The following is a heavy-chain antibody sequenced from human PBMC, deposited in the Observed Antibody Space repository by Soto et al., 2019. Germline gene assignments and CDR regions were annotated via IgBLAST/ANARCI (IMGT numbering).Heavy chain of an antibody. J-gene: IGHJ4*02. CDR1: GFTFSSYW. V-gene: IGHV3-74*01. D-gene: IGHD2-15*01. CDR2: INSDGSST. CDR3: ARDQGYCSGGSCYVAGY. Sequence: DVQLVESGGGLVQPGGSLRLSCAASGFTFSSYWMHWVRQAPGKGLVWVSRINSDGSSTTYADSVKGRFTISRDNAKNTLYLQLNSLRAEDTAVYYCARDQGYCSGGSCYVAGYWGQGTLVTVSS.